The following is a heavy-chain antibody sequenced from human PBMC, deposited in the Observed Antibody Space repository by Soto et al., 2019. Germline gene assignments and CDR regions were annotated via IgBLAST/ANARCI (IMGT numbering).Heavy chain of an antibody. CDR2: IYHSGST. J-gene: IGHJ4*02. V-gene: IGHV4-4*02. CDR1: GGSISSSNW. Sequence: QVQLQESGPGLVKPSGTLSLTCAVSGGSISSSNWWSWVRQPPGKGLEWIGEIYHSGSTNYNPSLKSRVTISVDKSKNQFSLKLSSVTAADTAVYYCARFPYYDFWSGSRRIGGQYYFDYWGQGTLVTVSS. D-gene: IGHD3-3*01. CDR3: ARFPYYDFWSGSRRIGGQYYFDY.